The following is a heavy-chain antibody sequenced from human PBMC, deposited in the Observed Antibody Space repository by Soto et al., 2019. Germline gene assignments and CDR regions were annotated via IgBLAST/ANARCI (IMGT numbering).Heavy chain of an antibody. V-gene: IGHV1-18*01. J-gene: IGHJ5*02. D-gene: IGHD1-26*01. CDR3: ARVVGALEHWFDP. CDR2: ISAYNYNT. CDR1: GYTFTSYG. Sequence: GASVKVSCKASGYTFTSYGLSWVRQAPGQGLEWMGRISAYNYNTNYAQKLQGRVTMTTDTSTSTAYMELRSLRSDDTAVYYCARVVGALEHWFDPWGQGTLVTVSS.